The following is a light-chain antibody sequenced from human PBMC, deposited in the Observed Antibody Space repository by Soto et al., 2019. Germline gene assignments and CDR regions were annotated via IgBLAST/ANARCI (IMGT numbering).Light chain of an antibody. Sequence: EIVLTQSPGTLSLSPGERATLSCRSSQSVSSSFLAWYQQKPGQAPRLLIYGASSRATGIPDRFSGSGSGTDFTLTISRLEPEDFEVYYCQQNDSSPWTFGQGTKVEIK. CDR2: GAS. V-gene: IGKV3-20*01. CDR1: QSVSSSF. J-gene: IGKJ1*01. CDR3: QQNDSSPWT.